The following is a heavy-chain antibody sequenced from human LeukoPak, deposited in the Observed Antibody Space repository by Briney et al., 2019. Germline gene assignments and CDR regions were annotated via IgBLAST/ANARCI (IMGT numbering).Heavy chain of an antibody. CDR3: ARDGRYFDWYLDY. CDR1: GFTFSSYS. Sequence: GGFLRLSCAASGFTFSSYSMHWVRQAPGKGLEWVSSISSSSSYIYYADSVKGRFTISRDNAKNSLYLQMNSLRAEDTAVYYCARDGRYFDWYLDYWGQGTLVTVSS. CDR2: ISSSSSYI. J-gene: IGHJ4*02. D-gene: IGHD3-9*01. V-gene: IGHV3-21*01.